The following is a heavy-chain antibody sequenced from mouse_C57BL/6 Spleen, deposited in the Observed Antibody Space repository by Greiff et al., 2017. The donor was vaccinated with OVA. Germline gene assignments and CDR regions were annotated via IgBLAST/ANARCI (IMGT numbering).Heavy chain of an antibody. Sequence: VQLVESGAELARPGASVKLSCKASGYTFTSYGISWVKQRTGQGLEWIGEIYPRSGNTYYNEKFKGKATLTADKSSSTAYMELRSLTSEDSAVYFCARRDYDYDRSYAMDYWGQGTSVTVSS. V-gene: IGHV1-81*01. CDR3: ARRDYDYDRSYAMDY. CDR2: IYPRSGNT. CDR1: GYTFTSYG. J-gene: IGHJ4*01. D-gene: IGHD2-4*01.